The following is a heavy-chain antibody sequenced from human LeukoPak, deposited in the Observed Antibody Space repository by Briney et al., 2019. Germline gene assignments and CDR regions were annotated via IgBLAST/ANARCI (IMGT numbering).Heavy chain of an antibody. CDR2: INSDGSST. Sequence: GGSLRLSCAASGFTFSSYWMHWVRQAPGKGLVWVSRINSDGSSTSYADSVKGRFTISRDNAKNTLYLQMISLRAEDTAVYYCARARYGGNYYFDYWGQGTLVTVSS. CDR1: GFTFSSYW. D-gene: IGHD4-23*01. V-gene: IGHV3-74*01. J-gene: IGHJ4*02. CDR3: ARARYGGNYYFDY.